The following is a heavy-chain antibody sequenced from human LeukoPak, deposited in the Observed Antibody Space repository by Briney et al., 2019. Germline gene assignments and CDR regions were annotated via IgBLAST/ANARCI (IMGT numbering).Heavy chain of an antibody. D-gene: IGHD6-19*01. Sequence: PGGSLRLSCAASGFTFSSYSMNWVRQAPGKGLEWVSYISSSSSTIYYADSVKGRFTISRDNAKNSLYLQMNSLRAEDTAVYYCASSSGIPVIDSWFDPWGQGTLVTVSS. CDR1: GFTFSSYS. CDR2: ISSSSSTI. CDR3: ASSSGIPVIDSWFDP. V-gene: IGHV3-48*04. J-gene: IGHJ5*02.